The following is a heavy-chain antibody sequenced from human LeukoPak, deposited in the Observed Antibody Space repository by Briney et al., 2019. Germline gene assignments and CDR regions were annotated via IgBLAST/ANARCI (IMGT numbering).Heavy chain of an antibody. D-gene: IGHD3-22*01. J-gene: IGHJ4*02. CDR1: GFTFSSYS. V-gene: IGHV3-48*01. Sequence: GGSLRLSCAASGFTFSSYSMNWVRQAPGKGLEWVSYISSSSSTIYYADSVKGRFTISRDDSKNTAYLQMNSLRAEDTAVYYCARDYHYYDSSGYSVWGQGTLVTVSS. CDR3: ARDYHYYDSSGYSV. CDR2: ISSSSSTI.